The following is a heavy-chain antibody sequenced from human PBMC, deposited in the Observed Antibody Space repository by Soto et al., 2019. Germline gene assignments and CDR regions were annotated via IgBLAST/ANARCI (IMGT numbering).Heavy chain of an antibody. CDR2: VKQDGSEI. CDR1: GFTFSNHW. CDR3: ARDPGISSGWYYFDY. D-gene: IGHD6-19*01. J-gene: IGHJ4*02. V-gene: IGHV3-7*05. Sequence: EVHLVESGGGLVQSGGSLRLSCAASGFTFSNHWMTWVRQAPGKGLEWVASVKQDGSEIYYGDSVKGRFTISRDNAKNSPFLQLNSLRAEYTAMYYCARDPGISSGWYYFDYWGQGTLVTVSS.